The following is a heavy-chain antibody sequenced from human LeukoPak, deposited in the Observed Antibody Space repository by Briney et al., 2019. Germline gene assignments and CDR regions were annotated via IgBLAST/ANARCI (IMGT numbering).Heavy chain of an antibody. CDR2: VNPQGTAT. CDR3: ARARWSSTGWFLGY. J-gene: IGHJ4*02. CDR1: GFTFSSYW. Sequence: GGSLRLSCAASGFTFSSYWMHWVRQAPRKGLVWVSRVNPQGTATTYTDSVKGRFTISRDNAKDALHLQLDNLRAEDTAVYYCARARWSSTGWFLGYWGQGTLVTVSS. V-gene: IGHV3-74*03. D-gene: IGHD6-19*01.